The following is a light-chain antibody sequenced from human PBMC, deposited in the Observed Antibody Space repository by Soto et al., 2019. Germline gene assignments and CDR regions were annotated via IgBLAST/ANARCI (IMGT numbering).Light chain of an antibody. CDR2: SAS. J-gene: IGKJ1*01. CDR1: QGINNN. V-gene: IGKV1-16*01. CDR3: QQYETFSGT. Sequence: DIQMTQSPSSLSASVGDRVTITCRASQGINNNLAWFQQKPGKAPRSLIYSASSLQSGVPSRFSGSGSGTKFTLTIASLQPDDFATYYCQQYETFSGTFGPGTKVDIK.